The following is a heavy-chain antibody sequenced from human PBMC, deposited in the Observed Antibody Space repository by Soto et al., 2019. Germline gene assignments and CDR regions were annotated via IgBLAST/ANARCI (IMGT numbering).Heavy chain of an antibody. CDR2: INAGNGNT. V-gene: IGHV1-3*01. Sequence: ASLKVSCKASGYTFTSYAMHWVRQAPGQRLEWMGWINAGNGNTKYSQKFQGRVTITRDTSASTAYMELSSLRSEDTAVYYCAILGTYYFDNSDNYFDFWGQGTLVTVSS. CDR1: GYTFTSYA. CDR3: AILGTYYFDNSDNYFDF. J-gene: IGHJ4*02. D-gene: IGHD3-22*01.